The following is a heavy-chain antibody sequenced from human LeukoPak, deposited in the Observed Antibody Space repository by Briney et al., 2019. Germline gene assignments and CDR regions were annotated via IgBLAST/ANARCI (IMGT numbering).Heavy chain of an antibody. CDR3: ARRQVVVAATPFDY. D-gene: IGHD2-15*01. V-gene: IGHV4-59*12. J-gene: IGHJ4*02. Sequence: SETLSLTCTVSGCSISSYYWSWIRQPPGKGLEWIGHIHYSGSTNYNPSLKSRVTISVDTSKNQFSLKLSSVTAADTAVYYCARRQVVVAATPFDYWGQGTLVTVSS. CDR1: GCSISSYY. CDR2: IHYSGST.